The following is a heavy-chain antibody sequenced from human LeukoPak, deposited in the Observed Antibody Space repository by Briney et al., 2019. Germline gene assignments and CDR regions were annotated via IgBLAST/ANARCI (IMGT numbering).Heavy chain of an antibody. V-gene: IGHV3-23*01. D-gene: IGHD3-3*01. CDR1: GFTFSRYV. CDR3: AKDPVAITIFGVAPGDDAFDI. J-gene: IGHJ3*02. Sequence: HPGGSLRLSCAASGFTFSRYVMNWVRQAPGKGLEWVSGISGSGGGTYYADSVKGRFTISRDNSKNTLYLQMNSLRAEDTAVYYCAKDPVAITIFGVAPGDDAFDIWGQGTKVAVSS. CDR2: ISGSGGGT.